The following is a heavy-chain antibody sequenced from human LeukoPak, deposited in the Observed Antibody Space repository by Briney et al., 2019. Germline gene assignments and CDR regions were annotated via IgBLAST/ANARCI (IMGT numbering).Heavy chain of an antibody. CDR3: ARAMYSYDSSGYYHYWYFDL. V-gene: IGHV3-74*01. D-gene: IGHD3-22*01. J-gene: IGHJ2*01. CDR2: TNSDGSST. CDR1: GFTFSDYR. Sequence: GGSLRLSCEASGFTFSDYRMHWVRQAPGKGLVWVSHTNSDGSSTSYADSVKGRFTISRDNAKNTLYLQMNSLRAEDTAVYYCARAMYSYDSSGYYHYWYFDLWGRGTLVTVSS.